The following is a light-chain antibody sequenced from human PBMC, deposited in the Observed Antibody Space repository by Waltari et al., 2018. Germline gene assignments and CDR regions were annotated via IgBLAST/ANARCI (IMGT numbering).Light chain of an antibody. V-gene: IGKV1-39*01. J-gene: IGKJ2*01. CDR1: QSISSY. CDR3: QQSYSTPYT. Sequence: DIQMTKSPSSLSASVGDRVTITCRASQSISSYLNWYQQKQGKAPKLLIYAASSLQSGVPSRFSGSGSGTDFTLTISSLQPEDFATYYCQQSYSTPYTFGQGTKLEIK. CDR2: AAS.